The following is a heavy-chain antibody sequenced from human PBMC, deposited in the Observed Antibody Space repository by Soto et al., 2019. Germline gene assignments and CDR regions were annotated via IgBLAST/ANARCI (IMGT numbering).Heavy chain of an antibody. V-gene: IGHV4-61*01. J-gene: IGHJ4*02. CDR2: ISYSGTT. D-gene: IGHD4-17*01. CDR1: GISVSSGSFY. Sequence: PSKTLSPTGTVSGISVSSGSFYWAWIRQPPGKGLEWIGFISYSGTTNYNPSLKSRVTISVDTSRSQTSLKVSSLTAADSAVYYCARGATVTQYDYWGQGTLVTVSS. CDR3: ARGATVTQYDY.